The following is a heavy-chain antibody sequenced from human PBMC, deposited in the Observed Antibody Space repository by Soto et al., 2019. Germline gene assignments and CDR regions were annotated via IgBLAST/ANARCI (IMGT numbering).Heavy chain of an antibody. J-gene: IGHJ5*02. CDR3: ARQGSSTYSSGWYPNWVDP. CDR2: IYYSGST. Sequence: SETLSLTCTVSGGSISSSSYYWGWIRQPPGKGLEWIGSIYYSGSTYYNPSLKSRVTISVDTSKNQFSLKLSSVTAADTAVYYCARQGSSTYSSGWYPNWVDPWGQGTRVT. D-gene: IGHD6-19*01. V-gene: IGHV4-39*01. CDR1: GGSISSSSYY.